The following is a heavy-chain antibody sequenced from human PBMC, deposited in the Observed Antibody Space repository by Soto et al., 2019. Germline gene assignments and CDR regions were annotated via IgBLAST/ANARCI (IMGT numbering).Heavy chain of an antibody. D-gene: IGHD4-17*01. CDR2: MWFDGSKQ. CDR1: GFSFSRYG. J-gene: IGHJ4*02. V-gene: IGHV3-33*01. Sequence: VGSLRLSCVTSGFSFSRYGFHWVRQAPGKGLEWVAVMWFDGSKQYYVDSVKGRFTISRDNSKNTLYLQMNSLRADDTAVYYCARDPGVTNYYFDYWGQGALVTVPQ. CDR3: ARDPGVTNYYFDY.